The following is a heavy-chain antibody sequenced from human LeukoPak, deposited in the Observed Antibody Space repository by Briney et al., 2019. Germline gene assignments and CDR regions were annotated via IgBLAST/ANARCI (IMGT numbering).Heavy chain of an antibody. D-gene: IGHD6-13*01. J-gene: IGHJ4*02. Sequence: GGSLRLSCAASGFTVSSNYMSWVRQAPGKGLEWVAVISYDGNNKYYADSVKGRFTISRDNSKNTLYLQMNSLRAEDTAVYYCARDFGSTSWSTDYWGQGTLVTVSS. CDR2: ISYDGNNK. V-gene: IGHV3-30-3*01. CDR3: ARDFGSTSWSTDY. CDR1: GFTVSSNY.